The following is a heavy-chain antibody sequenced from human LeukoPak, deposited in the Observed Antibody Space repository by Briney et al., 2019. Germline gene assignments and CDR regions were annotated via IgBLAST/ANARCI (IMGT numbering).Heavy chain of an antibody. D-gene: IGHD6-19*01. Sequence: GASVKVSCKASGYTFTSYAIHWVRQAPGQRLEWMGWINVGNGNTKYSQKFQGTVTITRDTSASTAYMELSSLRSEDTAVYYCARPSGYSSGWLRFDYWGQGTLVTVSS. CDR2: INVGNGNT. V-gene: IGHV1-3*01. CDR3: ARPSGYSSGWLRFDY. J-gene: IGHJ4*02. CDR1: GYTFTSYA.